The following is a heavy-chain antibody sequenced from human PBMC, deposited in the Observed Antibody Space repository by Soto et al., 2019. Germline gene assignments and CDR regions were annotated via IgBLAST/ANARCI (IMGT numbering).Heavy chain of an antibody. J-gene: IGHJ4*02. D-gene: IGHD6-19*01. CDR2: IYYSGST. Sequence: QLQLQESGPGLVKPSETLSLTCTVSGGSISSSSYYWGWIRQPPGKGLEWIGSIYYSGSTYYNPSLKSRVTISVDTSKNQFSPKLSSVTAADTAVYYCASYSSGWYGNSLDYWGQGTLVTVSS. CDR3: ASYSSGWYGNSLDY. V-gene: IGHV4-39*01. CDR1: GGSISSSSYY.